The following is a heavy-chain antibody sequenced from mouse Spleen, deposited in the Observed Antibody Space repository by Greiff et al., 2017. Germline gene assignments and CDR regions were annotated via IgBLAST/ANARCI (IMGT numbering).Heavy chain of an antibody. J-gene: IGHJ1*03. V-gene: IGHV5-16*01. CDR1: GFTFSDYY. D-gene: IGHD2-12*01. CDR2: INYDGSST. Sequence: EVKLVESEGGLVQPGSSMKLSCTASGFTFSDYYMAWVRQVPEKGLEWVANINYDGSSTYYLDSLKSRFIISRDNAKNILYLQMSSLKSEDTATYYCARREYSDWYFDVWGTGTTVTVSS. CDR3: ARREYSDWYFDV.